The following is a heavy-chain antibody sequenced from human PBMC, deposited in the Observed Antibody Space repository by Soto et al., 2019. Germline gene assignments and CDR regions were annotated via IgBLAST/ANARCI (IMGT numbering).Heavy chain of an antibody. V-gene: IGHV4-30-2*05. D-gene: IGHD3-10*01. CDR2: IYHSGST. Sequence: SETLSLTCAVSGGSISSGGYSWSWIRQPPGKGLEWIGYIYHSGSTYYNPSLKSRVTISVDTSKNQFSLKLSSVTAADTAVYYCARVGGFGATTIDYWGQGTLVTVSS. CDR1: GGSISSGGYS. J-gene: IGHJ4*02. CDR3: ARVGGFGATTIDY.